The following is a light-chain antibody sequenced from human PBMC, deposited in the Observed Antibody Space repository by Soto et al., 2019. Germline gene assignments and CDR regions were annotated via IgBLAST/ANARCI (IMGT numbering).Light chain of an antibody. CDR2: KAS. CDR3: QQYSTYVWT. J-gene: IGKJ1*01. CDR1: QSISSW. Sequence: DIQMTQSPSTLSASIGDRVTITCRASQSISSWLAWYQQKPGKAPKPLIYKASSLESGVPSRFSVSGSGTEFTLTISSLQPDNFAAYYCQQYSTYVWTFGQGTKVEI. V-gene: IGKV1-5*03.